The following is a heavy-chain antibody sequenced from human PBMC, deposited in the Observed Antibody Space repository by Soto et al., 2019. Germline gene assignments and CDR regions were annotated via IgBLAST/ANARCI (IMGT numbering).Heavy chain of an antibody. D-gene: IGHD4-17*01. Sequence: GASVKVSCKASGGSFSSYAISWVRQAPGQGLEWMGGIIPIFGTANYAQKFQGRVTITADESTSTAYMELSSLRSEDTAVYYCARGTTTVTTLFYYYYGMDVWGQGTTVTVSS. CDR2: IIPIFGTA. V-gene: IGHV1-69*13. CDR1: GGSFSSYA. J-gene: IGHJ6*02. CDR3: ARGTTTVTTLFYYYYGMDV.